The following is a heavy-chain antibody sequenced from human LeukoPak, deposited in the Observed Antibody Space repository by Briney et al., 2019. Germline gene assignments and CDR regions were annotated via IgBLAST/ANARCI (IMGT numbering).Heavy chain of an antibody. J-gene: IGHJ5*02. V-gene: IGHV3-53*01. CDR2: IYSGGST. D-gene: IGHD4-11*01. Sequence: PGGSLRLSCAASGFSVSSNYMSWVRQAPGKGLEWVSVIYSGGSTYYADSVKGRFTISRDNAKNSLYLQMNSLRAEDTAVYYCARDPNYSNYGSWGQGTLVTVSS. CDR1: GFSVSSNY. CDR3: ARDPNYSNYGS.